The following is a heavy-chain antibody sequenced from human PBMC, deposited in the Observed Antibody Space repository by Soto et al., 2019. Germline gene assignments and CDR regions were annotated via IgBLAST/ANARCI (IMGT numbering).Heavy chain of an antibody. CDR3: ARARNGAAARPVNWFDP. CDR1: GGTFSSYA. V-gene: IGHV1-69*13. Sequence: SVKVSCKASGGTFSSYAISWVRQAPGQGLEWMGGIIPIFGTANYAQKFQGRVTITADESTRTAYMELSSLRSEETAVYYCARARNGAAARPVNWFDPWGQGTPVTVSS. D-gene: IGHD6-6*01. CDR2: IIPIFGTA. J-gene: IGHJ5*02.